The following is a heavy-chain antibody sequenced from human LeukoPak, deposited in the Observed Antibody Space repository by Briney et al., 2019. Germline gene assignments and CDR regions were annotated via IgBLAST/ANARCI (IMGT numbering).Heavy chain of an antibody. CDR3: AKDRHYDSSGYYNY. CDR2: ISGSGGST. D-gene: IGHD3-22*01. V-gene: IGHV3-23*01. J-gene: IGHJ4*02. CDR1: ELAFSRYW. Sequence: GGSLRLSCAASELAFSRYWMHWVRQAPGKGLEWVSAISGSGGSTYYADSVKGRFTISRDNSKNTLYLQMNSLRAEDTAVYYCAKDRHYDSSGYYNYWGQGTLVTVSS.